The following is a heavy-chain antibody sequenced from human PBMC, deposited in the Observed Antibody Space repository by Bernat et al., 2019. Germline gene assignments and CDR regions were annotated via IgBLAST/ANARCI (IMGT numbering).Heavy chain of an antibody. Sequence: LVESGGGVVQPGRSLRLSCAASGFTFSSYAMHWVRQAPGKGLEWVAVISYDGSNKYYADSVKGRFTISRDNSKNTLYLQMNSLRAEDTAVYYCAREMVVPAAIRFPDAFDIWGQGTMVTVSS. CDR1: GFTFSSYA. D-gene: IGHD2-2*02. CDR3: AREMVVPAAIRFPDAFDI. V-gene: IGHV3-30-3*01. CDR2: ISYDGSNK. J-gene: IGHJ3*02.